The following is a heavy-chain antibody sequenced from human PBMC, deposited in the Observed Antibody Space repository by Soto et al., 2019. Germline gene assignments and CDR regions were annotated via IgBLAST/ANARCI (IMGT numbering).Heavy chain of an antibody. V-gene: IGHV4-4*02. Sequence: SETLSLTCAVSGGSSSSSNWWSWVRQPPGKGLEWIGEIYHSGSTNYNPSLKSRVTISVDKSKNQFSLKLSSVTAADTAVYYCASYGAPMVRGVIDYWGQGTLVTVSS. CDR3: ASYGAPMVRGVIDY. D-gene: IGHD3-10*01. J-gene: IGHJ4*02. CDR1: GGSSSSSNW. CDR2: IYHSGST.